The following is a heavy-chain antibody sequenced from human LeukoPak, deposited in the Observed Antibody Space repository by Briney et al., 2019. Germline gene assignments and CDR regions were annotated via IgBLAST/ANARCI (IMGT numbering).Heavy chain of an antibody. CDR3: ARCDFAAAGTWYFQH. J-gene: IGHJ1*01. Sequence: PGESLKISCKGSGYSFTSYWIGWVRQMPGKGLEWMGIIYPGDSDTRYSPSFQGQVTISADKSISTAYLQWSSLKASDTAMYYCARCDFAAAGTWYFQHWGQGTLVTVSS. D-gene: IGHD6-13*01. V-gene: IGHV5-51*01. CDR2: IYPGDSDT. CDR1: GYSFTSYW.